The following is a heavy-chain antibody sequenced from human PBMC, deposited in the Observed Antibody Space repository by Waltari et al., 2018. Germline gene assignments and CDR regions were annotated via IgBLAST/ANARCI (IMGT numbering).Heavy chain of an antibody. J-gene: IGHJ5*02. D-gene: IGHD2-8*01. CDR3: AKDNALHWFDP. Sequence: EVQLLESGGGLVQPGGSLRLYCATSGFTFSTYAMSWVRQAPGQGLEWVSTFNGNGGGTYYADSVKGRFTISRDNSKNTLYLQMNSLRVEDTAVYFCAKDNALHWFDPWGQGTLVTVSS. CDR2: FNGNGGGT. CDR1: GFTFSTYA. V-gene: IGHV3-23*01.